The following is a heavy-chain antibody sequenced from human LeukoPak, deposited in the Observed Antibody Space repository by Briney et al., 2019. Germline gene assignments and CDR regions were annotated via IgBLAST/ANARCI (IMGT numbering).Heavy chain of an antibody. CDR1: GYTFTNYY. D-gene: IGHD3-22*01. CDR3: ARDLPDLTYSYDSSGLDY. Sequence: ASVKVSCKASGYTFTNYYMHWVRQAPGQGLEWMGIIDPSGGSTSNAQKLQGRVTMTTDTSTSTAYMELRRLRSDDTAVHYCARDLPDLTYSYDSSGLDYWGQGTLVTVSS. J-gene: IGHJ4*02. V-gene: IGHV1-46*01. CDR2: IDPSGGST.